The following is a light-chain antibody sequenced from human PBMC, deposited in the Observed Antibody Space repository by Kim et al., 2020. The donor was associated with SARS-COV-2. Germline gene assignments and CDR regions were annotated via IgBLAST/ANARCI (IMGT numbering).Light chain of an antibody. CDR2: GAS. CDR1: QSVTSTY. J-gene: IGKJ1*01. CDR3: QQYVSSPPACA. V-gene: IGKV3-20*01. Sequence: EIVLAQSPGTLFLSPGERATLSCRASQSVTSTYLAWYQQKPGQAPRLLIYGASSRATGIPDRFSGSGSGTDFTLTISRLEPEDFAVYYCQQYVSSPPACAFGQGTKVDIK.